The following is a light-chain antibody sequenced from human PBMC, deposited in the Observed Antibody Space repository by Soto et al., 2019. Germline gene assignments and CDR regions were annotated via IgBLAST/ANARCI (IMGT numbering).Light chain of an antibody. V-gene: IGLV2-11*01. Sequence: QSALTQPHSVSGSPGESVTISCTGTSSDVDAYDYVSWYQRHPGKAPKLIIYAVGERLSGVPHRFSASKSGNTASLTISGLQADDEADYYCCSYAGSYSFVFGTGTKVTVL. CDR1: SSDVDAYDY. CDR3: CSYAGSYSFV. J-gene: IGLJ1*01. CDR2: AVG.